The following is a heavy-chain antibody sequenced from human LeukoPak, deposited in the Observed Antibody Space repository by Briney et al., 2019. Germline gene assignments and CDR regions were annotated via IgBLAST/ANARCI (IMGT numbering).Heavy chain of an antibody. Sequence: GGALRLSCAASGFTFSSYWMHWVRHAPGKGLGWVSRINSDGSSTSYADSVKGRFTISRDNAKNTLYLQMNSLRAEDTAVYYCASLGYCSGGSCDYWGQGTLVTVSS. CDR2: INSDGSST. V-gene: IGHV3-74*01. J-gene: IGHJ4*02. D-gene: IGHD2-15*01. CDR1: GFTFSSYW. CDR3: ASLGYCSGGSCDY.